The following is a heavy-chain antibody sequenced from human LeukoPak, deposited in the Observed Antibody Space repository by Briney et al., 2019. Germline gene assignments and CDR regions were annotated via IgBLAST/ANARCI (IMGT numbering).Heavy chain of an antibody. J-gene: IGHJ4*02. CDR2: INPNSGGT. V-gene: IGHV1-2*02. CDR3: ARSPIIGEETPDY. CDR1: GYTFTGYY. D-gene: IGHD2/OR15-2a*01. Sequence: ASVKVSCKASGYTFTGYYIHWVRQDPGQGLEWMGWINPNSGGTNYAQKFQGRVTMTRDTSISTAYLELSRLRSDDTAVYYCARSPIIGEETPDYWGQGTLVTVSS.